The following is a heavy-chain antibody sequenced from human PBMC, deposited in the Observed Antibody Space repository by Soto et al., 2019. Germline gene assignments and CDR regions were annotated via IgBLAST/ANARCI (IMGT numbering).Heavy chain of an antibody. CDR1: GFTFSSYW. Sequence: EVQLVESGGGLVQPGGSLRLSCTASGFTFSSYWMSWVRQAPGKGLGWVANIKEDGSGKYYVDSVKGRFSISRDNARNSLYLQMNSLRVEDTAGYYCVRVGRVGGYWGQGALVTVSS. V-gene: IGHV3-7*03. D-gene: IGHD3-16*01. J-gene: IGHJ4*02. CDR2: IKEDGSGK. CDR3: VRVGRVGGY.